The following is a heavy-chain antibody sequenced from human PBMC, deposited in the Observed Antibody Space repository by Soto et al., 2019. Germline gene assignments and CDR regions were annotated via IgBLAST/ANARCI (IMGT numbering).Heavy chain of an antibody. V-gene: IGHV4-31*03. D-gene: IGHD1-20*01. J-gene: IGHJ4*02. CDR1: GGSISSGGYY. CDR3: ASGVLITGTLSLY. Sequence: QVQLQESGPGLVKPSQTLSLTCTVSGGSISSGGYYWSWIRQHPGKGLEWIGYIYYSGSTYYNPSLQSRVTISVDKSKNHFSLKLSSVTAADTAVYYCASGVLITGTLSLYWGQGTLVTVSS. CDR2: IYYSGST.